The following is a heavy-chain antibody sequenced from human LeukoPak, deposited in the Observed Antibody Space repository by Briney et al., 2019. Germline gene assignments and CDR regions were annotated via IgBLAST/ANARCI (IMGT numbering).Heavy chain of an antibody. J-gene: IGHJ6*02. CDR3: ASRGDPRSSGYYHATNYYGMDV. CDR2: INHSGST. CDR1: GGSISSSSYY. V-gene: IGHV4-39*07. Sequence: PSETLSLTCTVSGGSISSSSYYWGWIRQPPGKGLEWIGEINHSGSTSYNPSLKSRVTISLDTSKNQFSLKLRSVTAADTAVYYCASRGDPRSSGYYHATNYYGMDVWGQGTTVTVSS. D-gene: IGHD3-22*01.